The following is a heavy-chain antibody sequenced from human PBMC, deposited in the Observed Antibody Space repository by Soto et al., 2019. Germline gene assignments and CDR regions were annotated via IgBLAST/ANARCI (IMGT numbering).Heavy chain of an antibody. Sequence: GGSLRLSCAASGFTFSDYYMSWIRQAPGKGLECFSYISSSGSYTNYADSVKGRFTISRDNAKNSLYLQMNSLKASDTAMYYCASQEMATKNVDAFDIWGQGTMVTVSS. CDR3: ASQEMATKNVDAFDI. CDR1: GFTFSDYY. D-gene: IGHD5-12*01. V-gene: IGHV3-11*03. CDR2: ISSSGSYT. J-gene: IGHJ3*02.